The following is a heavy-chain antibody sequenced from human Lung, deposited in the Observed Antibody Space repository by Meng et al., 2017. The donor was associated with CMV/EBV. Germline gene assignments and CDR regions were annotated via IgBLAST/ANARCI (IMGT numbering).Heavy chain of an antibody. J-gene: IGHJ4*02. CDR2: FVNNVDT. D-gene: IGHD3-10*01. CDR1: GSTFASYG. V-gene: IGHV1-18*01. CDR3: ARGTPGRSYSDY. Sequence: QVHLRQVGAEVKKPGSSVRVSCEASGSTFASYGISWLRQAPGQGLEWMGWFVNNVDTYSAQKFQGRVTMTTDTHTSTAFMELRSLRSDDTAVYYCARGTPGRSYSDYWGQGTLVTVSS.